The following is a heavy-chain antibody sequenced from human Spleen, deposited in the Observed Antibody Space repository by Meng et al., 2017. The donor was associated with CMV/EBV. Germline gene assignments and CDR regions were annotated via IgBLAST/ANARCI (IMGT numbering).Heavy chain of an antibody. CDR2: INPSGGST. D-gene: IGHD2-21*01. Sequence: ASVKVSCKASGYTFTSYYMHWVRQAPGQGLEWMGIINPSGGSTSYAQKFQGRVTMTRDTSTSTVYMELSSLRSEDTAVYYCASEAIYRGGFLWGGGDGLDYYYYGMDVWGQGTTVTVSS. CDR3: ASEAIYRGGFLWGGGDGLDYYYYGMDV. V-gene: IGHV1-46*01. CDR1: GYTFTSYY. J-gene: IGHJ6*02.